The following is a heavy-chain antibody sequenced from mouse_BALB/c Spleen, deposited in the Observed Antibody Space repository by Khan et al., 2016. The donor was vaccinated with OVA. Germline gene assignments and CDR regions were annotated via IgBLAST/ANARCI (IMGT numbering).Heavy chain of an antibody. J-gene: IGHJ3*01. CDR3: ARPPLYYGSSSWFAY. D-gene: IGHD1-1*01. Sequence: VQLKQSGPELVKPGASVKMSCKASGYTFTSYVMHWVKLKPGQGLEWIGYINPYNDGTKYNEKFKGKATLTSDKSSSTAYMELSSLTSEDSAVYYCARPPLYYGSSSWFAYWGQGTLVTVSA. V-gene: IGHV1S136*01. CDR1: GYTFTSYV. CDR2: INPYNDGT.